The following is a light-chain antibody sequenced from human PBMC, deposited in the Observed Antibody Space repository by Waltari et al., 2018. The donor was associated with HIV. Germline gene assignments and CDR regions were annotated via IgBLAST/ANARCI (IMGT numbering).Light chain of an antibody. J-gene: IGKJ1*01. Sequence: DIQMTQSLSLLAASMGDRVTLTCRASQSVSNWLAWYQQKPGKAPKLLIYKASSLESGVPSRFSGSGSGAEFTLTISSLQPDDIATYYCQHYNSYPWTFGQGTKVEIK. CDR2: KAS. V-gene: IGKV1-5*03. CDR1: QSVSNW. CDR3: QHYNSYPWT.